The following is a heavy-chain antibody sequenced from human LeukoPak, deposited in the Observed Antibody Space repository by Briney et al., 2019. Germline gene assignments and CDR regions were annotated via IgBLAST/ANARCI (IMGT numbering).Heavy chain of an antibody. CDR3: ARFYSSGWSTAVYYYYGMDV. J-gene: IGHJ6*02. V-gene: IGHV1-8*01. CDR2: MNPNSGNT. D-gene: IGHD6-19*01. CDR1: GYTFTSYD. Sequence: GASVKVSCKASGYTFTSYDINWVRQATGQGLEWMGWMNPNSGNTGYAQEFQGRVTMTRNTSISTAYMELSSLRSEDTAVYYCARFYSSGWSTAVYYYYGMDVWGQGTTVTVSS.